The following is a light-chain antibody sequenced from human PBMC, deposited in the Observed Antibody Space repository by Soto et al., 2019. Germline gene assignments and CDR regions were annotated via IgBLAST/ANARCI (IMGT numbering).Light chain of an antibody. CDR2: EGS. J-gene: IGLJ2*01. CDR3: CSYAGSSTSGVV. CDR1: SSDVGSYNL. V-gene: IGLV2-23*01. Sequence: QSALTQPASVSGSPGQSITISCTGTSSDVGSYNLVSWYQQHPGKAPKLMIYEGSKRPSGVSNRFSGSKSGNTASLTISGLQAEDEADYHCCSYAGSSTSGVVFGGGTQLTVL.